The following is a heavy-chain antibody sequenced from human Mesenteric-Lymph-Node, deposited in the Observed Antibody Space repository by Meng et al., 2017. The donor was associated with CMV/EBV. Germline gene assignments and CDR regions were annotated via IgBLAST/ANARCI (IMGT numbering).Heavy chain of an antibody. CDR2: IYYSGST. CDR3: AREEKSITIFGVVVT. J-gene: IGHJ5*02. Sequence: SETLSLTCTVSGGSISSSSYYWGWIRQPPGKGLEWIGTIYYSGSTYYNPSLKSRVAISVDTSKDQFSLKLSSVTAAGTALYYCAREEKSITIFGVVVTWGQGTLVTVSS. D-gene: IGHD3-3*01. CDR1: GGSISSSSYY. V-gene: IGHV4-39*07.